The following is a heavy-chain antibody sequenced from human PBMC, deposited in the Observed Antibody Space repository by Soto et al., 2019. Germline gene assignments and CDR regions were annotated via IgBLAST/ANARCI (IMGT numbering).Heavy chain of an antibody. J-gene: IGHJ6*02. CDR1: GFTFSSYA. Sequence: PGGSLRLSCAASGFTFSSYAMHWVRQAPGKGLEWVAVISYDGSNKYYADSVKGRFTISRDNSKNTLYLQMNSLRAEDTAVYYCARDKRTRGYSYGYYYYYGMDVWGQGTTVTVSS. V-gene: IGHV3-30-3*01. CDR2: ISYDGSNK. CDR3: ARDKRTRGYSYGYYYYYGMDV. D-gene: IGHD5-18*01.